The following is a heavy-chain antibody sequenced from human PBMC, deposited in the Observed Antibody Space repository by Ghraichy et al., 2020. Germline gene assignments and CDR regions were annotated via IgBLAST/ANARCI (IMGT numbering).Heavy chain of an antibody. CDR2: LFSGRFA. V-gene: IGHV3-53*01. D-gene: IGHD2-2*01. J-gene: IGHJ4*02. CDR1: GFIISSNF. CDR3: ATGGEAGGDCTSTSCFREPQNF. Sequence: GGSLRLSCAVSGFIISSNFVSWVRQAPGKGLEWVSVLFSGRFADYADSVKGRFTMSRDVSQNAVYLQMDNPRAEDTAVYYCATGGEAGGDCTSTSCFREPQNFWGQGTRVTVSS.